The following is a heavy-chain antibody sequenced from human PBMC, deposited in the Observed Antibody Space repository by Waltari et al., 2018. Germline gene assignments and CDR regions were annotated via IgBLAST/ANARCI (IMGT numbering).Heavy chain of an antibody. D-gene: IGHD1-7*01. CDR3: ARRTGTHFDD. CDR1: GGTFSSYA. CDR2: DIPILGTA. Sequence: QVQLVQSGAEVKKPGSSVKVSCKASGGTFSSYAISWVRQAPGQGLEWLGGDIPILGTANCAQKCQGRVTITADEATSTAYMERSSLGSEDRAVYYCARRTGTHFDDWGQGTLVTVSS. V-gene: IGHV1-69*13. J-gene: IGHJ4*02.